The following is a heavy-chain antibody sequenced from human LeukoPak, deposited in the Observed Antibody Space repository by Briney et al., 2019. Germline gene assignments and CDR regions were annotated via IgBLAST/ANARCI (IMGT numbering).Heavy chain of an antibody. V-gene: IGHV3-30*18. CDR1: GFSFSSYG. Sequence: GGSLRLSCAASGFSFSSYGMHWVRQAPGKGLEWVAVISFDGNKRYYADSVKGRFTISRDNSKNTLSVEMNSLRPEDTAVYYCAKDHLHIFGSGSYIDFWGQGTLVTVSP. CDR2: ISFDGNKR. CDR3: AKDHLHIFGSGSYIDF. D-gene: IGHD3-10*01. J-gene: IGHJ4*02.